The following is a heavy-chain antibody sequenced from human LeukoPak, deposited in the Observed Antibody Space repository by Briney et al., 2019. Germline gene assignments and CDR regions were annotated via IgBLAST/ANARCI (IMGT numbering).Heavy chain of an antibody. D-gene: IGHD3-10*01. Sequence: SQTLSLTCAISGDSVSNKNAGWSWIRQSPSRGLEWLGRTYYRSKWYNDYAVSVKSRITINPDTSKNQFSLQLNSVTPEDTAVYYCARNVMVRGVIVWFDPWGQGTLVTVSS. CDR1: GDSVSNKNAG. J-gene: IGHJ5*02. V-gene: IGHV6-1*01. CDR3: ARNVMVRGVIVWFDP. CDR2: TYYRSKWYN.